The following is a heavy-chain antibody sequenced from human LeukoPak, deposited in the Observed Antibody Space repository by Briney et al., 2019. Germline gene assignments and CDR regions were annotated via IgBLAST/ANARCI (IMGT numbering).Heavy chain of an antibody. J-gene: IGHJ6*03. D-gene: IGHD6-13*01. Sequence: GGSLRLSCAASGFTFSSYAIHWVRQAPGKGLEWVAIISSDESNKKYAESVKGRFTISRDNSKNTLYLQMNSLRAEDTAVYYCAKDYSSRTRVYYMDVWGKGTTVTVSS. CDR1: GFTFSSYA. CDR3: AKDYSSRTRVYYMDV. CDR2: ISSDESNK. V-gene: IGHV3-30*04.